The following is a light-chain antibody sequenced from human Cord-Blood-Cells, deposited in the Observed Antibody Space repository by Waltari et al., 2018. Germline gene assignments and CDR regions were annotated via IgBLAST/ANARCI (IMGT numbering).Light chain of an antibody. V-gene: IGKV3-20*01. CDR1: QSVSSSY. CDR3: QQYGSSYT. J-gene: IGKJ2*01. Sequence: ELVLTQSPGTLSLSPGVRATLSCRASQSVSSSYLAWYQQKPGQDPRRLIYGASSRATGIPDRFSGSGSGTDFTLTISRLEPEDCAVYYCQQYGSSYTFGQGTKLEIK. CDR2: GAS.